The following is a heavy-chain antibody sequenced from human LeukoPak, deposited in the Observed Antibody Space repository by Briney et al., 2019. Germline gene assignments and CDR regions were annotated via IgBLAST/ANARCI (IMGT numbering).Heavy chain of an antibody. V-gene: IGHV3-7*03. CDR3: ARVLRPARYYFDY. CDR2: IKQDGSEK. CDR1: GFTFSSYW. J-gene: IGHJ4*02. Sequence: GGSLRLSCAASGFTFSSYWMSWVRQAPGKGLEWVANIKQDGSEKYYVDSVKGRFTISRDNAKNSLYLQMNSLRAEDTAVYYCARVLRPARYYFDYWGQGTLVTVSS. D-gene: IGHD6-6*01.